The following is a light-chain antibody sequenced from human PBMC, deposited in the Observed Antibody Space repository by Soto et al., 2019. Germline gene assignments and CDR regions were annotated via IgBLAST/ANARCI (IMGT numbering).Light chain of an antibody. CDR1: QGISNY. V-gene: IGKV1-27*01. J-gene: IGKJ1*01. CDR2: AAS. Sequence: DIQMTQSPSSLSASVGDRVTITCRASQGISNYLAWYQQKPGKVPKLLIYAASTMETGVPSRFSGSGSGTDFTLTISSLEPEDFAIYYCQKYNSAPETFGQGTKVEIK. CDR3: QKYNSAPET.